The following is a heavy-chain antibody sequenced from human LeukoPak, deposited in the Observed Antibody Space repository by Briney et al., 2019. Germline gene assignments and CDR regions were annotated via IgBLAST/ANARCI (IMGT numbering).Heavy chain of an antibody. CDR2: IIHIFGTA. CDR1: GGTFSSYA. J-gene: IGHJ3*02. V-gene: IGHV1-69*13. CDR3: ARDLWESVEYSSSRDAFDI. D-gene: IGHD6-6*01. Sequence: GASVKVSCKASGGTFSSYAISWVRQAPGQGLGWMGGIIHIFGTANYAQKFQGRVTITADESTSTAYMELSSLRSEDTAVYYCARDLWESVEYSSSRDAFDIWGQGTMVTVSP.